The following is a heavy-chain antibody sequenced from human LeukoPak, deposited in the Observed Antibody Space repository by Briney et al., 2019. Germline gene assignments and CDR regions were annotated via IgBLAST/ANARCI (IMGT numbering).Heavy chain of an antibody. CDR1: GDSISSYF. J-gene: IGHJ4*02. CDR2: IHYSGTT. CDR3: ARDRVGYYDSSGPFDY. Sequence: SETLSLTCTVSGDSISSYFWSWIRQPPGKGLEWIGYIHYSGTTSYNPSLKSRVTISVDTSKNQFSLRLSSVTAADTAVYFCARDRVGYYDSSGPFDYWGQGTLVTVSS. V-gene: IGHV4-59*01. D-gene: IGHD3-22*01.